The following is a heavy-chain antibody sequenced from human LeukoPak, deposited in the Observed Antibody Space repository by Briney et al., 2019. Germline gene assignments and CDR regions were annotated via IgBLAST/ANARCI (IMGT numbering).Heavy chain of an antibody. CDR3: AREIAVAGTTPYYYYGMDV. V-gene: IGHV1-69*13. D-gene: IGHD6-19*01. CDR1: GGTFSSYA. Sequence: LVKVSCKASGGTFSSYAISWVRQAPGQGLEWVGGIIPIFCTANYAQKFQGRVTITADESTSTAYMELSSLRSEDTAVYYCAREIAVAGTTPYYYYGMDVWGQGTTVAVSS. CDR2: IIPIFCTA. J-gene: IGHJ6*02.